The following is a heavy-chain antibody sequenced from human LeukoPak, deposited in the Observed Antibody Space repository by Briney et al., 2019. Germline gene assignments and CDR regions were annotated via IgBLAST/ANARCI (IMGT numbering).Heavy chain of an antibody. CDR1: SASISSYY. Sequence: PSETLSLTCTVSSASISSYYWSWIRQPPGKGLEWIGYIYYSGSTNYNPSLKSRVTISVDTSKNQFSLKLSSVTAADTAVYYCAREGDTFDFWGQGTMVTVSS. CDR3: AREGDTFDF. V-gene: IGHV4-59*12. CDR2: IYYSGST. J-gene: IGHJ3*01.